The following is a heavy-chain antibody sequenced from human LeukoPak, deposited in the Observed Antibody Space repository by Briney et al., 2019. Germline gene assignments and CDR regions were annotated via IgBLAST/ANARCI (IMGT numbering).Heavy chain of an antibody. V-gene: IGHV3-53*05. D-gene: IGHD2-21*02. Sequence: GGSLRLSCAASGFTVSSNYMSWVRQAPGKGLEWVSVIYSGGSTYYADSVKGRFTISRDNSKNTLYLQMNSLRAEDTAVYYCAKDQIVYCGGDCYSFDYWGQGTLVTVSS. CDR3: AKDQIVYCGGDCYSFDY. J-gene: IGHJ4*02. CDR1: GFTVSSNY. CDR2: IYSGGST.